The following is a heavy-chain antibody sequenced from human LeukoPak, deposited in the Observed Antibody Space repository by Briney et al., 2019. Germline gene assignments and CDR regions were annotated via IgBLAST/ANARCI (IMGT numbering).Heavy chain of an antibody. CDR2: IYYSGST. D-gene: IGHD5-24*01. V-gene: IGHV4-39*07. CDR3: ARDRDGYNFRFDY. J-gene: IGHJ4*02. Sequence: SETLSLTCTVSGGSISSSSYYWGWIRQPPGKGLEWIGSIYYSGSTNYNPSLKSRVTISLDTSKNQFSLRLNSVTAADTAVYYCARDRDGYNFRFDYWAREPWSPSPQ. CDR1: GGSISSSSYY.